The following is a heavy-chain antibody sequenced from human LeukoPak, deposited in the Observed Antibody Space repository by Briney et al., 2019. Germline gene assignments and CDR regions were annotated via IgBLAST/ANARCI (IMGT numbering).Heavy chain of an antibody. CDR1: GGPISTYY. CDR2: IYYSGST. J-gene: IGHJ5*02. Sequence: PSETLSLTCTVSGGPISTYYWSWIRQPPGKGLEWIGYIYYSGSTNYNPSLKNRVTISVDTSKNQFSLKLSSVTAADTAVYYCARQTVGYNISGRFDPWGQGTRVTVSS. V-gene: IGHV4-59*08. D-gene: IGHD2-15*01. CDR3: ARQTVGYNISGRFDP.